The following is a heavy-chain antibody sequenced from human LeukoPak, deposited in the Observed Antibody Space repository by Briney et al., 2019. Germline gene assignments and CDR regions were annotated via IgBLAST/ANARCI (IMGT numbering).Heavy chain of an antibody. Sequence: SGTLSLTCAVSGGSISSINWWSWVRQPPGKGLEWIGEIYHSESTNYKPSLKSRVTISIDKSKNQLSLKLSSVTAADTAVYYCASSRGPFDYWGQGTLVTVSS. J-gene: IGHJ4*02. CDR3: ASSRGPFDY. V-gene: IGHV4-4*02. D-gene: IGHD2-15*01. CDR2: IYHSEST. CDR1: GGSISSINW.